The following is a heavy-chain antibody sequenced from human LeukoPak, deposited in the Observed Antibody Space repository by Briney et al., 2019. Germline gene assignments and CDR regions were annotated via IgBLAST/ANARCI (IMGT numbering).Heavy chain of an antibody. CDR1: GFTFSSYG. J-gene: IGHJ4*02. Sequence: GRSLRLSCAASGFTFSSYGMHWVRQAPGKGLEWVAVIWYDGSNKYYADSVKGRFTISRDNAKNSLYLQMNSLRAEDTAVYYCASQLSSVAVARGADYWGQGTLVTVSS. CDR3: ASQLSSVAVARGADY. V-gene: IGHV3-33*03. D-gene: IGHD6-19*01. CDR2: IWYDGSNK.